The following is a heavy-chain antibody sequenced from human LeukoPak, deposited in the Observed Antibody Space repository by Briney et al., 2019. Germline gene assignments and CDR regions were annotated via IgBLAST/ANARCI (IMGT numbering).Heavy chain of an antibody. Sequence: GGSLRLSCAASGFTFSSYAMNWVRQAPGKGLEWVSSINTSGGSTYYADSVKGRFTISRDNSKNTLYLQMNSLRAEDTAVYYCAKEGLIFSPYYFDYWGQGTLVTVSS. CDR1: GFTFSSYA. CDR3: AKEGLIFSPYYFDY. CDR2: INTSGGST. V-gene: IGHV3-23*01. J-gene: IGHJ4*02.